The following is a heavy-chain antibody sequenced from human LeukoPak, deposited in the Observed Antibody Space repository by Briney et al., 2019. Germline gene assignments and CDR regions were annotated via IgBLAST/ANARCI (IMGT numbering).Heavy chain of an antibody. CDR3: ARMGGYSGYATH. V-gene: IGHV4-59*08. J-gene: IGHJ4*02. CDR2: IHSSGNT. CDR1: GGSISSYY. D-gene: IGHD5-12*01. Sequence: SKTLSLTCTVSGGSISSYYWSWIRQPPGKGLEWIGYIHSSGNTNYNPSLKSRVTISVDTSKNQFSLKLSSVTAADTAVYYCARMGGYSGYATHWGQGTLVTVSS.